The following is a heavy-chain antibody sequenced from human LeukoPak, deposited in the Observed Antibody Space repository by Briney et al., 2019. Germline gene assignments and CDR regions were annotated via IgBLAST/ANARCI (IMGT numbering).Heavy chain of an antibody. CDR1: SYSISSGYY. V-gene: IGHV4-38-2*02. CDR2: IYHTGST. CDR3: ARVPHGETIFGVVLYWFDP. Sequence: SETLSLTCTVSSYSISSGYYWGWIRQPPGKGLEWIGSIYHTGSTFYNPSLKSRVTISTDTSKNQFSLKLNSVTAADTAVYYCARVPHGETIFGVVLYWFDPWGQGTLVTVFS. D-gene: IGHD3-3*01. J-gene: IGHJ5*02.